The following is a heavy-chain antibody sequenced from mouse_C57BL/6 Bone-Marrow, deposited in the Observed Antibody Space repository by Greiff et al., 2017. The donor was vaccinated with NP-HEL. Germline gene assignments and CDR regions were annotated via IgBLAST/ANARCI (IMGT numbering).Heavy chain of an antibody. CDR1: GFTFSSYG. CDR2: ISSGGSYT. D-gene: IGHD4-1*01. CDR3: ARIQTGTDY. Sequence: EVHLVESGGDLVKPGGSLKLSCAASGFTFSSYGMSWVRQTPDKRLEWVATISSGGSYTYYPDSVKGRFTISRDNAKNTLYLQMSSLKSEDTAMYYCARIQTGTDYWGQGTTLTVSS. J-gene: IGHJ2*01. V-gene: IGHV5-6*01.